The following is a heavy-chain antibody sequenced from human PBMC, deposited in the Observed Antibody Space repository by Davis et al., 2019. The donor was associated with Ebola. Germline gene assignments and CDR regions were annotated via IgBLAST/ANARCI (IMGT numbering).Heavy chain of an antibody. CDR3: ARSVGTPFDY. J-gene: IGHJ4*02. V-gene: IGHV1-69*13. CDR2: IIPIFGTA. D-gene: IGHD4-23*01. CDR1: GGTFSSYA. Sequence: SVTVSCKASGGTFSSYAIRWVRQAPGQGLEWLGGIIPIFGTANYAQKFQGRVTITADESTSTAYMELSSLRSEDTAVYYCARSVGTPFDYWGQGTLVTVSS.